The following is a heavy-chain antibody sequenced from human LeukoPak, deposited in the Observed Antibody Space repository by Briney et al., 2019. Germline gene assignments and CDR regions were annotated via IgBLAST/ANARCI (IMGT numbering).Heavy chain of an antibody. J-gene: IGHJ5*01. CDR1: GGSISDYY. CDR2: VHYSGTT. V-gene: IGHV4-59*12. Sequence: SETLSLTCTVSGGSISDYYWNWIRQPPGKGLEWVAYVHYSGTTKYNPSLQSRVTTAVDMSKKEVSLRLDSVTDADTAVYYCAGDMRGSAKVWFDSWGQGVQVIVSS. D-gene: IGHD3-10*01. CDR3: AGDMRGSAKVWFDS.